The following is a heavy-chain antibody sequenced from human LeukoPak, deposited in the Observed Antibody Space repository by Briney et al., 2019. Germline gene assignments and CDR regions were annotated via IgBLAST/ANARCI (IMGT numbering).Heavy chain of an antibody. J-gene: IGHJ5*02. CDR3: ARDRGIAAAGLNWFDP. D-gene: IGHD6-13*01. CDR2: VYYSGTT. CDR1: GGSISSSSYY. Sequence: SETLSLTCTVSGGSISSSSYYWGWIRQPPGKGLEWIGSVYYSGTTYYNPSLKSRVTISVDTSKNQFSLQLSSVTAADTAVYYCARDRGIAAAGLNWFDPWGQGTLVTVSS. V-gene: IGHV4-39*02.